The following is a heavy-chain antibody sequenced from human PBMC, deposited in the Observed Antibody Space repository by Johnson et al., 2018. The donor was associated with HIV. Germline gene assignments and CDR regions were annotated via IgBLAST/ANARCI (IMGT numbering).Heavy chain of an antibody. V-gene: IGHV3-33*06. CDR2: VWYDGSNK. CDR1: GFTVSSHY. J-gene: IGHJ3*02. Sequence: QVQLVESGGGLVQPGGSLRLSCAASGFTVSSHYMSWVRQAPGKGLEWAAGVWYDGSNKYYAASVKGRFTFFRDNSENTLFVQMNWLRAEDTAVYYCAKDRTNWGYDAFDIWGQGTMVNVSS. D-gene: IGHD3-16*01. CDR3: AKDRTNWGYDAFDI.